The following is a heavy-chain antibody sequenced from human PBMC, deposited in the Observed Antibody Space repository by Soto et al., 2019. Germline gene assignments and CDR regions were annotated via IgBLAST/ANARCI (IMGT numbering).Heavy chain of an antibody. Sequence: QVRLEQSGPEVKKTGASVKVSCKASGYTFTSYGISWVRQAPGQGLEWMGGINIYSGDANYAQSFQDRVTMTRDTSTNTVYMEMRTLRSDDTAVYYCARALYYYDNSGLAYWGQGTLVPVSS. CDR2: INIYSGDA. V-gene: IGHV1-18*01. J-gene: IGHJ4*02. CDR3: ARALYYYDNSGLAY. CDR1: GYTFTSYG. D-gene: IGHD3-22*01.